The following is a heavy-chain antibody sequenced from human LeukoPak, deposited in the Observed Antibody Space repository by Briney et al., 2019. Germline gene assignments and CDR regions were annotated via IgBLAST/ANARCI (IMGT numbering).Heavy chain of an antibody. CDR1: GFIFNNYG. D-gene: IGHD3-22*01. V-gene: IGHV3-23*01. CDR2: ISNDGGGT. J-gene: IGHJ5*02. Sequence: GGSLRLSCAASGFIFNNYGLIWVRQASGKGLEWVSAISNDGGGTNYADFVKGRFTISRGNSKNTLFLQMNSLRAEDTALYYCAKGSSGYFVDLWGQGTLVTVSS. CDR3: AKGSSGYFVDL.